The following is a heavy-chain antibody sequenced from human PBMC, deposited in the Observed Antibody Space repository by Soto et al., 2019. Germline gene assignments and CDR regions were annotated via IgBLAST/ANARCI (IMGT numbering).Heavy chain of an antibody. D-gene: IGHD1-26*01. V-gene: IGHV1-18*01. CDR1: GYTFTSYG. J-gene: IGHJ6*03. CDR3: ARATEQPLGHSYYMDV. CDR2: ISAYNGNT. Sequence: ASVKVSCKASGYTFTSYGISWVRQAPGQGLEWMGWISAYNGNTNYAQKLQGRVTMTTDTSTSTAYMELRSLRSDDTAVYYCARATEQPLGHSYYMDVWGKGTTVTVAS.